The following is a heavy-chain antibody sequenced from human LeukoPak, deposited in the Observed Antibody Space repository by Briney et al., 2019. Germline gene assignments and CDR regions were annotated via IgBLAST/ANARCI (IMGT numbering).Heavy chain of an antibody. Sequence: GSLRLSCAASGFTFSSYSMNWVLQAPGKGLEWVSYISSSTSTKYYADSVKGRFTISRDNAKNSLYLQMNSLRAEDTAVYYCAKDFDRIIYYYDSSAESAWGQGTLVTVSS. CDR3: AKDFDRIIYYYDSSAESA. CDR2: ISSSTSTK. J-gene: IGHJ5*02. V-gene: IGHV3-48*01. CDR1: GFTFSSYS. D-gene: IGHD3-22*01.